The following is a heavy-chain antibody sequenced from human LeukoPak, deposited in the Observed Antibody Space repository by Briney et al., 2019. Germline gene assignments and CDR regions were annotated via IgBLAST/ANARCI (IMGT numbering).Heavy chain of an antibody. CDR2: INHSGST. CDR3: ASNLYGSGHYFAY. Sequence: PGGSLRLSCAASGFTFSSYGMSWIRQPPGKGLEWIGEINHSGSTNYNPSLKSRVTISVDTSKNQFSLKLSSVTAADTAVYYCASNLYGSGHYFAYWGQGTLVTVSS. D-gene: IGHD3-10*01. V-gene: IGHV4-34*01. J-gene: IGHJ4*02. CDR1: GFTFSSYG.